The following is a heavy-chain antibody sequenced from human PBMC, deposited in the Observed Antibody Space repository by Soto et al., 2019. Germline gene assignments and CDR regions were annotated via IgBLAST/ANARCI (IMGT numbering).Heavy chain of an antibody. J-gene: IGHJ6*02. CDR1: GGSFSGYY. CDR2: INHSGST. V-gene: IGHV4-34*01. CDR3: ARGSPPYYYYYYGMDV. Sequence: QVQLQQWGAGLLKPSETQSVTCAVYGGSFSGYYWSWIRQPPGKGLEWIGEINHSGSTNYNPSLKSRVTISVDTSKNQFSLKLSSVTAADTAVYYCARGSPPYYYYYYGMDVWGQGTTVTVSS.